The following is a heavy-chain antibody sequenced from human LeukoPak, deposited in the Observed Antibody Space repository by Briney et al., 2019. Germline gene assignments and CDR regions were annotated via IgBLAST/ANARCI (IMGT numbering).Heavy chain of an antibody. Sequence: KTGGPLRLSCAASGFTFSSYSMNWVRHALGKGLEWVSSISSSSSYIYYADSVKGRFTISRDNAKNSLYLQMNSLRAEDTAVYYCASLSRGLRDYWGQGTLVTVSP. J-gene: IGHJ4*02. CDR2: ISSSSSYI. V-gene: IGHV3-21*01. CDR1: GFTFSSYS. D-gene: IGHD5-18*01. CDR3: ASLSRGLRDY.